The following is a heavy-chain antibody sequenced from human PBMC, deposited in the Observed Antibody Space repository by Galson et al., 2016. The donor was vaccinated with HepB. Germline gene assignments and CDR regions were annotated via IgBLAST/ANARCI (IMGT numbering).Heavy chain of an antibody. J-gene: IGHJ3*02. Sequence: SLRLSCAASGFTFSSYAMNWVRQAPGKGLEWVSSISGDGAPYYVDSMKGRFTISRDNSKNTLYLQMNSLRAEDTAVYYCAKERGSRLTMVRGVLDPFDIWGQGTLVTVSS. V-gene: IGHV3-23*01. CDR3: AKERGSRLTMVRGVLDPFDI. CDR1: GFTFSSYA. CDR2: ISGDGAP. D-gene: IGHD3-10*01.